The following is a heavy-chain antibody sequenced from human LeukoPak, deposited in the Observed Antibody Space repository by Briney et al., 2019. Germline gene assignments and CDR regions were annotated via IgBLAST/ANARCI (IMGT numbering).Heavy chain of an antibody. D-gene: IGHD1-1*01. CDR1: GFTFSSYG. CDR3: AKDQVRILYYYYGMDV. CDR2: ISYDGSNK. V-gene: IGHV3-30*18. J-gene: IGHJ6*02. Sequence: PGGSLRLSCAASGFTFSSYGMHWVRQAPGKGLEWVAAISYDGSNKYYADSVKGRFTISRDNSKNTLYLQMNSLRAEDTAVYYCAKDQVRILYYYYGMDVWGQGTTVTVSS.